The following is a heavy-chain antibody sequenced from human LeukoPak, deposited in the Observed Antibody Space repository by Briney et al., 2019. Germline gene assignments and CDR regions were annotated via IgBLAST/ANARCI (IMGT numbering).Heavy chain of an antibody. CDR3: GSCGYTSGCAY. CDR2: IKKDGSEI. V-gene: IGHV3-7*01. D-gene: IGHD5-18*01. J-gene: IGHJ4*02. CDR1: RFTFTTYV. Sequence: RRTLRLSCAASRFTFTTYVIHWVPQAPGNGLEGVANIKKDGSEISYVGSVKGRFTISRDNAKNSLYLQMKRLRGEDMAVYYCGSCGYTSGCAYWGEGTLVTVSS.